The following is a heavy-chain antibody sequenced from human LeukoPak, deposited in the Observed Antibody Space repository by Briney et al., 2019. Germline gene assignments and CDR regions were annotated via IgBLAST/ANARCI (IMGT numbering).Heavy chain of an antibody. Sequence: KPSETLSLTCTVSGGSTSSSSYYWSWIRQPPGKGLEWIGYIYYSGSTNYNPSLKSRVTISVDTSKNQFSLKLSSVTAADTAVYYCAREPHDWDIYFDYWGQGTLVTVSS. CDR2: IYYSGST. J-gene: IGHJ4*02. CDR3: AREPHDWDIYFDY. CDR1: GGSTSSSSYY. V-gene: IGHV4-61*01. D-gene: IGHD3-9*01.